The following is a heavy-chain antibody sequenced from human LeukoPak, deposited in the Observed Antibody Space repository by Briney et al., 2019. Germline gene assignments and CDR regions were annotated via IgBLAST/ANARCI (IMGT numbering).Heavy chain of an antibody. CDR3: ARGGEASCGVDCYIPPGY. Sequence: PPGGSLRLSCAASGFTFSSYGMHWVRQAPGKGLEFVSGITSKGGRPYYANSVKGRFTISRDYSKNTLFLQMGSLRAEDMAVYYCARGGEASCGVDCYIPPGYWGQGTLVTVSS. J-gene: IGHJ4*02. CDR1: GFTFSSYG. V-gene: IGHV3-64*01. CDR2: ITSKGGRP. D-gene: IGHD2-21*02.